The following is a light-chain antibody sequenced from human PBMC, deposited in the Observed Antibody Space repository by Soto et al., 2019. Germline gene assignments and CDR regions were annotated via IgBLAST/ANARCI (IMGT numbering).Light chain of an antibody. CDR3: QIWDATLQHVI. J-gene: IGLJ2*01. V-gene: IGLV3-21*02. Sequence: SYELTQSPSVSVAPGQTATISCSGHDIGSQSVHWYQQRAGQAPVLVIYDVYDRPSGIPERFSGSISATTATLTISRVEVGDEADYYCQIWDATLQHVIFGGGTKLTVL. CDR2: DVY. CDR1: DIGSQS.